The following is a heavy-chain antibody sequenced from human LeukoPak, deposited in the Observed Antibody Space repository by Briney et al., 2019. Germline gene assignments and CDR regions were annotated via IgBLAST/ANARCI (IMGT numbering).Heavy chain of an antibody. CDR2: INHSGST. CDR3: ARGSEKNDY. D-gene: IGHD1-14*01. Sequence: SETLSLTCAVYGGSFSGYYWSWIRQPPGKGLEWIGEINHSGSTNYNPSLKSRVTISVDTSKNQSSLKLSSVTAADTAVYYCARGSEKNDYWGQGTLVTVSS. J-gene: IGHJ4*02. V-gene: IGHV4-34*01. CDR1: GGSFSGYY.